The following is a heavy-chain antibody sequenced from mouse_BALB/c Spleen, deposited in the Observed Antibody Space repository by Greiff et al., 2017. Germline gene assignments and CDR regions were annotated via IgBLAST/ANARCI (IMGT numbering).Heavy chain of an antibody. Sequence: EVQGVESGGGLVKPGGSLKLSCAASGFTFSSYAMSWVRQTPEKRLEWVASISSGGSTYYPDSVKGRFTISRDNARNILYLQMSSLRSEDTAMYYCARGKYGNYRDAMDYWGQGTSVTVSS. CDR3: ARGKYGNYRDAMDY. CDR2: ISSGGST. V-gene: IGHV5-6-5*01. J-gene: IGHJ4*01. CDR1: GFTFSSYA. D-gene: IGHD2-10*02.